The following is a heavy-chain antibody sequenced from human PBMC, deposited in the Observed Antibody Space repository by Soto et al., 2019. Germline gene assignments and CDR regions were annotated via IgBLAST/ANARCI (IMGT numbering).Heavy chain of an antibody. J-gene: IGHJ6*02. Sequence: KTSETLSLTCTVSGGSISSSSYYWGWIRQPPGKGLEWIGSIYYSGSTYYNPSLKSRVTISVDTSKNQFSLKLSSVTAADTAVYYCATNYAYYYYYGMGVWGQGTTVTVSS. CDR1: GGSISSSSYY. V-gene: IGHV4-39*01. CDR2: IYYSGST. CDR3: ATNYAYYYYYGMGV. D-gene: IGHD4-4*01.